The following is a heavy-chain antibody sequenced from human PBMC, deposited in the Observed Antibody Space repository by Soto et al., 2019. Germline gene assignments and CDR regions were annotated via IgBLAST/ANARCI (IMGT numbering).Heavy chain of an antibody. J-gene: IGHJ3*02. CDR1: GFTFSSYS. CDR3: ATQGMSATALDPFDI. D-gene: IGHD1-1*01. Sequence: GGSLRLSCAASGFTFSSYSMNWVRQTPGKGLEWISCIGSSGSHIYYADSVKGRLSISRDNANNFLYLQMNSLSAEDTALYYCATQGMSATALDPFDIWGQGTRVTVAS. CDR2: IGSSGSHI. V-gene: IGHV3-21*01.